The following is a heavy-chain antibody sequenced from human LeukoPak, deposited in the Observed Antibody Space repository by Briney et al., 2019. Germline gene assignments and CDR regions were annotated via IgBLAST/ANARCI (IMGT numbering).Heavy chain of an antibody. Sequence: PSETLSLTCTVSGGSISSSSYYWGWIRQPPGKGLGWIGSINYSWSAYYNRSLKSRVTISIDTSENQFSLKLDSVTAADTAVYYCARQIGAGRWSFDYWGQGTLVTVSS. CDR3: ARQIGAGRWSFDY. J-gene: IGHJ4*02. CDR2: INYSWSA. V-gene: IGHV4-39*01. CDR1: GGSISSSSYY. D-gene: IGHD4-23*01.